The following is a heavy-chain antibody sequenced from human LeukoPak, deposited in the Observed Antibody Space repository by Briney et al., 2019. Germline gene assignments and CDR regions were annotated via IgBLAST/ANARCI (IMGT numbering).Heavy chain of an antibody. V-gene: IGHV1-69*13. CDR3: ARDNPDYSKALGY. Sequence: SVKVSCKASGGTFSSYAISWVRQAPGQGLEWMGGIIPIFGTANYAQKFQGRVTITADESTSTAYMELSSLRSEDTAVYYCARDNPDYSKALGYWGQGTLVTVSS. J-gene: IGHJ4*02. CDR2: IIPIFGTA. CDR1: GGTFSSYA. D-gene: IGHD4-11*01.